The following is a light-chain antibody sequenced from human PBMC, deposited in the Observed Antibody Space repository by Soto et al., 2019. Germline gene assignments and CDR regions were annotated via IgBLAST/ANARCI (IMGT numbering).Light chain of an antibody. Sequence: QSVLTQPASVSASPGQSITISCTGTSSDVGGYNYVSWYQQHPGKAPKLMIYDVSNRPSGVSNRFSGSKSGNTASLTISGLQAEDEADYYCSSYTSSSLYVFGTGTKLTVL. V-gene: IGLV2-14*01. CDR2: DVS. J-gene: IGLJ1*01. CDR3: SSYTSSSLYV. CDR1: SSDVGGYNY.